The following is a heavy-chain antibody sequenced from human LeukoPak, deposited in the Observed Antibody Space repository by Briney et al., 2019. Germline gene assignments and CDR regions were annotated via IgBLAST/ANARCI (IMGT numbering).Heavy chain of an antibody. J-gene: IGHJ5*02. CDR1: GGSFSGYY. CDR2: INHSGST. V-gene: IGHV4-34*01. CDR3: ARSPKFNWFDP. Sequence: SETLSLTCAVYGGSFSGYYWSWIRQPPGKGLEWIGEINHSGSTNYHPSLKSRVTISVDTSKNQFSLKLSSVTAADTAVYYCARSPKFNWFDPWGQGTLVTVSS.